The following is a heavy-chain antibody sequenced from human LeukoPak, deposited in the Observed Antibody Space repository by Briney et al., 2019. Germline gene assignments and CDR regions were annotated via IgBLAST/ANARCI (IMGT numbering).Heavy chain of an antibody. CDR1: GYSFINYG. CDR3: ARGTGSDY. D-gene: IGHD3/OR15-3a*01. J-gene: IGHJ4*02. V-gene: IGHV1-18*01. Sequence: ASVRVSCKASGYSFINYGITWVREAPGQGPEWMGWVSGSTGSTHYAQSVQGRVTMTTDTSTGTAYMELRSLRSDDTAVYYCARGTGSDYWGQGTLVTVSS. CDR2: VSGSTGST.